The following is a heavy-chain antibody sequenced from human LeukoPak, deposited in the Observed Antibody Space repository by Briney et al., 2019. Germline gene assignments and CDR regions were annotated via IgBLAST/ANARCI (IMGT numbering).Heavy chain of an antibody. CDR2: INWNGGST. D-gene: IGHD6-19*01. J-gene: IGHJ4*02. Sequence: GGSLRLSCAASGFTFSSYEMNWVRQAPGKGLEWVSGINWNGGSTGYADSVKGRFTISRDNAKNSLYLQMNSLRAEDTALYYCARVEGYSSGWWGTSDYWGQGTLVTVSS. CDR1: GFTFSSYE. CDR3: ARVEGYSSGWWGTSDY. V-gene: IGHV3-20*04.